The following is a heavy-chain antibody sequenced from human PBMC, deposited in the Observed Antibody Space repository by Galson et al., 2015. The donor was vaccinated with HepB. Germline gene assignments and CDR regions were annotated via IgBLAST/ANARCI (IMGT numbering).Heavy chain of an antibody. CDR2: VKQDESEK. Sequence: SLRLSCAASGFTFSSYWMSWVRQAPGKGLEWVAHVKQDESEKYYVDSVKGRFTISRDNAKNSLYLQVNSLRAEDTAVYYCARVGRYTGYAMDVWGQGTTVTVSS. D-gene: IGHD2-2*02. CDR1: GFTFSSYW. CDR3: ARVGRYTGYAMDV. V-gene: IGHV3-7*03. J-gene: IGHJ6*02.